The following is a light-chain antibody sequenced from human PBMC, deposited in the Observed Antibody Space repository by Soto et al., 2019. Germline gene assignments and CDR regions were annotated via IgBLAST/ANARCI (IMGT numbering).Light chain of an antibody. CDR1: SSDVGGYNY. Sequence: QSVLTQPASVSGSPRQSITISCTGASSDVGGYNYVSWYQQHPGKAPKLMIYDVSHRPSGVSNRFSGSKSGNTASLTISGLKDEDEDEYYCSSYPSTSTRMLFGRGTKLTVL. CDR3: SSYPSTSTRML. J-gene: IGLJ2*01. V-gene: IGLV2-14*03. CDR2: DVS.